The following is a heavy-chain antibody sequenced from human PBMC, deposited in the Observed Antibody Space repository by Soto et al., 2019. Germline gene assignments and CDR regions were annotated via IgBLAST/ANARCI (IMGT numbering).Heavy chain of an antibody. Sequence: QVQLQQWGAGLLKPSETLSLTCAVYGGSFSGYYWSWIRQPPGKGLEWIGEINHSGSTNYNPSLKSRVTISVATSKTQFALKLSSVTAADTAVYYCARAAPRYCSGGSCYSGRDSWGQGTLVTVSS. V-gene: IGHV4-34*01. J-gene: IGHJ4*02. CDR3: ARAAPRYCSGGSCYSGRDS. CDR2: INHSGST. D-gene: IGHD2-15*01. CDR1: GGSFSGYY.